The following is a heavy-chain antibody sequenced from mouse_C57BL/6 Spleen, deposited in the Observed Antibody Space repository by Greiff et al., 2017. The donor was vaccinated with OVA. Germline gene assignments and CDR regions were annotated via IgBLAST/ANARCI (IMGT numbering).Heavy chain of an antibody. CDR2: ISDGGSYT. CDR3: ARGRWPWVCDY. V-gene: IGHV5-4*01. J-gene: IGHJ2*01. CDR1: GFPFRSSS. Sequence: EVQLVESGGGLVTPGGSLKLSCAASGFPFRSSSLSWVRPTPAPWLEWVATISDGGSYTYYPDNVKGRFTISRDNAKNNLYLQMSHLKSEDTAMYYCARGRWPWVCDYWGQGTTLTVSS. D-gene: IGHD2-3*01.